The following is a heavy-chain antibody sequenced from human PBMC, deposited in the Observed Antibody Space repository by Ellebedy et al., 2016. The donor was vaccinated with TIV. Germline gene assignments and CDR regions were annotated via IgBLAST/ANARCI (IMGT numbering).Heavy chain of an antibody. D-gene: IGHD6-19*01. CDR2: ISNDGSNK. CDR3: ARGLGWDNEY. Sequence: GGSLRLSXAASGFTFSTYAMHWVRQAPGKGLEWAAVISNDGSNKYYADSVKGRFTISRDNSKNTLYVQMNSLRAEDTAVYYCARGLGWDNEYWGQGTLVTVSS. J-gene: IGHJ4*02. CDR1: GFTFSTYA. V-gene: IGHV3-30*04.